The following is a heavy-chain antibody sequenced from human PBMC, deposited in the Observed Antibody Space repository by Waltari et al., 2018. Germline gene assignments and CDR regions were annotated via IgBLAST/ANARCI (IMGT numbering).Heavy chain of an antibody. CDR2: ISWNSGSI. J-gene: IGHJ6*02. V-gene: IGHV3-9*01. CDR3: AKDTKGTIFGVVPSGGMDV. CDR1: GFTFDDYA. D-gene: IGHD3-3*01. Sequence: EVQLVESGGGLVQPGRSLRLSCAASGFTFDDYAMHWVRQAPGKAREWVSGISWNSGSIGYADSVKGRFTISRDNAKNSLYLQMNSLRAEDTALYYCAKDTKGTIFGVVPSGGMDVWGQGTTVTVSS.